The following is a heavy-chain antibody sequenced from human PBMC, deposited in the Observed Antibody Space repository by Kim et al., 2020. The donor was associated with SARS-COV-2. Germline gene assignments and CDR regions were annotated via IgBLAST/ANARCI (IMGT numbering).Heavy chain of an antibody. Sequence: SVKVSCKASGGTFSSYAISWVRQAPGQGLEWMGRIIPIFGIANYAQKFQGRVTITADKSTSTAYMELSSLRSEDTAVYYCARDTRDSSPGHYYFYYYMDVWGKGTTVTVSS. J-gene: IGHJ6*03. CDR1: GGTFSSYA. CDR3: ARDTRDSSPGHYYFYYYMDV. V-gene: IGHV1-69*04. D-gene: IGHD6-13*01. CDR2: IIPIFGIA.